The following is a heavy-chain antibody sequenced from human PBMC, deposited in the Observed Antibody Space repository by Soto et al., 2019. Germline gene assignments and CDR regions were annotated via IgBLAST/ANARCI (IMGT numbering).Heavy chain of an antibody. V-gene: IGHV3-74*01. CDR1: GFTFSSYW. J-gene: IGHJ3*02. CDR3: ARGGYHHGFDI. CDR2: IDNDGSDT. Sequence: EVQLVESGGGLVQPGGSLRLSCAASGFTFSSYWIHWVRQAPGRGLVWLSRIDNDGSDTIYADSVKGRFTISRDNAKNTLYLLMNSLRAEDTALYYCARGGYHHGFDIWGQGTVVTVSS. D-gene: IGHD3-22*01.